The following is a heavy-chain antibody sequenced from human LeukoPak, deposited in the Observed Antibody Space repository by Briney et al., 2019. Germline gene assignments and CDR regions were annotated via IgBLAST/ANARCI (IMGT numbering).Heavy chain of an antibody. Sequence: GGTLRLSCAASGFTFSSYGMNWVRQAPGKGLEWVSAISASGSGTYYADSLKGRFTISRDNSKNTLYLQMNSLRAEDTAVYYCAKEHGGYGSFDYWGQGTLVTVSS. CDR2: ISASGSGT. CDR1: GFTFSSYG. CDR3: AKEHGGYGSFDY. D-gene: IGHD3-10*01. V-gene: IGHV3-23*01. J-gene: IGHJ4*02.